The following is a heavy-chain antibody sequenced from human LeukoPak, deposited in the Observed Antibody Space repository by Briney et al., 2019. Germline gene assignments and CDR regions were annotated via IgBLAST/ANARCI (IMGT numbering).Heavy chain of an antibody. V-gene: IGHV1-2*02. J-gene: IGHJ6*03. Sequence: GASVKVSCKASGYTFTGYYMHWVRQAPGQGLEWMGWINPNSGGTNYAQKFQGRVTLTRDTSISTAYMELSRLRSDDTAVYYCARMQYYYGSGTSPPYYYMDVWGKGTTVTISS. CDR1: GYTFTGYY. CDR2: INPNSGGT. D-gene: IGHD3-10*01. CDR3: ARMQYYYGSGTSPPYYYMDV.